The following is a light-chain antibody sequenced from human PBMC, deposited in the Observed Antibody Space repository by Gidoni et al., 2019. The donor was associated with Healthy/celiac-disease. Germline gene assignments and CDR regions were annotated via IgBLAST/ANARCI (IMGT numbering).Light chain of an antibody. CDR2: AAS. CDR1: QSISSY. J-gene: IGKJ1*01. Sequence: DIHMTQSPSSLSASVGDRVTITCRASQSISSYLNWYQQKPGKAPKLLIYAASSLQSGVPSRFSGGGSGTDFTLTISSLQPEDFATYYCRQSYSTWTFGQGTKVEIK. V-gene: IGKV1-39*01. CDR3: RQSYSTWT.